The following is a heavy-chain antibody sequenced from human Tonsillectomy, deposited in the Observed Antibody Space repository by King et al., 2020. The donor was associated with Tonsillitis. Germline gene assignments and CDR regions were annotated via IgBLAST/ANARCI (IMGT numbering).Heavy chain of an antibody. CDR3: ARDPSRGAATADDAFDI. V-gene: IGHV1-2*02. D-gene: IGHD6-13*01. Sequence: HVQLVESGAEVKKPGASVKVSCKASGYTLTDYYMHWVRQAPGQGLEWMGWINAKSGGTNYAQTFQGRVTMTRDTSISTAYMELSRVRSDDTAVYYCARDPSRGAATADDAFDIWGQGTMVTVS. J-gene: IGHJ3*02. CDR1: GYTLTDYY. CDR2: INAKSGGT.